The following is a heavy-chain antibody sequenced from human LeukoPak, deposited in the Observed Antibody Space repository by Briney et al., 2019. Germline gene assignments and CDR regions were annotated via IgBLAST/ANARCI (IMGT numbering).Heavy chain of an antibody. CDR1: GGSISSSSYY. CDR3: ARSREGFDYTKGGFDY. D-gene: IGHD4-11*01. J-gene: IGHJ4*02. CDR2: IYYSGST. Sequence: PSETLSLTCTVSGGSISSSSYYWGWIRQPPGKGLEWIGSIYYSGSTYYNPSLKSRVTISADTSKNQFSLKLSSATAADTAVYYCARSREGFDYTKGGFDYWGQGTLVTVSS. V-gene: IGHV4-39*01.